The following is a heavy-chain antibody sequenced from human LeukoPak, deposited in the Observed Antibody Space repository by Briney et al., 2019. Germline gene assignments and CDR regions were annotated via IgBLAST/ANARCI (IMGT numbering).Heavy chain of an antibody. V-gene: IGHV4-59*11. Sequence: PSETLSLTCTVSGGSISSLYWSCLRQPPGKGLEWIGYVHHSGSTNYNPSLKSRVTISIDTSKNQFSLKLSPVTAADTAVYYCARGYYDNSGYSNPFDYWGQGTLVTVSS. CDR3: ARGYYDNSGYSNPFDY. CDR1: GGSISSLY. J-gene: IGHJ4*02. CDR2: VHHSGST. D-gene: IGHD3-22*01.